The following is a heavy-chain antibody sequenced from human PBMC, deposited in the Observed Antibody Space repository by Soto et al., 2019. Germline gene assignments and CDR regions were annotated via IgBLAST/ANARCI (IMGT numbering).Heavy chain of an antibody. CDR3: ARHVYYDFCSFYSARGDYYLYYYMAV. CDR2: IYYSGST. D-gene: IGHD3-3*01. V-gene: IGHV4-39*01. J-gene: IGHJ6*03. Sequence: PPGKGLEGIGSIYYSGSTYYNPSLKSRVTISVDTSKNQFSLKLSSVSAADTAVYYCARHVYYDFCSFYSARGDYYLYYYMAVWGKGTSVPVSS.